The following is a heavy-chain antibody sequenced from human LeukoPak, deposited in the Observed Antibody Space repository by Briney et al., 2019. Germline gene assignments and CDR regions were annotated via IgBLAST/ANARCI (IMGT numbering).Heavy chain of an antibody. V-gene: IGHV4-61*01. Sequence: SETLSLTCTVSGGSISSSSYYWSWIRQPPGKGLEWIGYIYSSGSTNYNPSLKSRVTISLDTSKNQFSLKLSSVTAADAAVYYCARRGYFDYWGQGTLVTVSS. CDR3: ARRGYFDY. J-gene: IGHJ4*02. CDR1: GGSISSSSYY. CDR2: IYSSGST.